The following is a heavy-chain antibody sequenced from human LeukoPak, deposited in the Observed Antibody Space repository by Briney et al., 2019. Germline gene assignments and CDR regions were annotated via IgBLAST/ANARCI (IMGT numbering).Heavy chain of an antibody. D-gene: IGHD2-8*01. Sequence: ASVKVSCKASGYTFTGYYMHWVRQAPGQGLEWMGWINPNSGGTNYAQKFQGRLTMTVDTSTTTAYMDLTSLRFDDSAVYYCARVGNGASWPWEWFDPWGQGTPITVSS. CDR2: INPNSGGT. CDR3: ARVGNGASWPWEWFDP. V-gene: IGHV1-2*02. CDR1: GYTFTGYY. J-gene: IGHJ5*02.